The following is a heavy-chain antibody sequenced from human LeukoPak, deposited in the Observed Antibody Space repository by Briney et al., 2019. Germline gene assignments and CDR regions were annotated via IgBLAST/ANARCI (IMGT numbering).Heavy chain of an antibody. D-gene: IGHD4-23*01. Sequence: SETLSLTCTVSGGSISSSSYYWGWIRQPPGKGLEWIGSIYYSGSTYYNPSLKSRVTISVDTSKNQFSLKLSSVTAADTAVYYCARWGVVTIDYWVQGTLVTVSS. CDR3: ARWGVVTIDY. J-gene: IGHJ4*02. CDR1: GGSISSSSYY. CDR2: IYYSGST. V-gene: IGHV4-39*07.